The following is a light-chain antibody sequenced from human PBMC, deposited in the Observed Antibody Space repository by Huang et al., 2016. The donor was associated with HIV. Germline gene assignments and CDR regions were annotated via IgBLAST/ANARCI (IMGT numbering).Light chain of an antibody. V-gene: IGKV4-1*01. Sequence: DIVMTQSPDFLAVFLGERATISCKSSHSLFNSPNRKNYLAWYQQNPGQPPKLVIYWASVRESGVPDRFIGSGSGTDFTLTITSLQAEDVAVYFCQQYFFSPMTFGPGTKVDI. CDR3: QQYFFSPMT. CDR2: WAS. CDR1: HSLFNSPNRKNY. J-gene: IGKJ3*01.